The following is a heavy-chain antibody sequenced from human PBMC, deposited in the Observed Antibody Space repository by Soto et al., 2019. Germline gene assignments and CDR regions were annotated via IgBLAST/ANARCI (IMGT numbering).Heavy chain of an antibody. Sequence: QVQLVQSGAEVKKPGSSVKVSCKASGGTFSSYAISWVRQAPGQGLEWMGGVIPIFGTANYAQKFQGRVTITADKSTSTAYMELSSLRSEDTAVYYWARLYCSSTSCYPGSMDVWGQGTTVTVSS. D-gene: IGHD2-2*01. J-gene: IGHJ6*01. V-gene: IGHV1-69*06. CDR1: GGTFSSYA. CDR3: ARLYCSSTSCYPGSMDV. CDR2: VIPIFGTA.